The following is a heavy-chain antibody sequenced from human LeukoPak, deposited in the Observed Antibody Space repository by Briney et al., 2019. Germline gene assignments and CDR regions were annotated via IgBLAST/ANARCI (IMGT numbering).Heavy chain of an antibody. CDR3: ARRYCSSTSSLLDY. CDR2: ISSTSGTNI. D-gene: IGHD2-2*01. V-gene: IGHV3-48*03. Sequence: GGSLRLSCAASGFTFSSYEMNWVRQAPGKGLVWVSYISSTSGTNIYYADSVKGRFTISRDNAKNSLCLQMNSLRAEDTAVYYCARRYCSSTSSLLDYWGQGTLVT. J-gene: IGHJ4*02. CDR1: GFTFSSYE.